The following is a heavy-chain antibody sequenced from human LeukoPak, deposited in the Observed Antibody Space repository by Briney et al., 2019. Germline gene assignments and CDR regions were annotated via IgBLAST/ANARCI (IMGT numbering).Heavy chain of an antibody. CDR3: ARNEKNWGSAYAFDI. D-gene: IGHD3-16*01. V-gene: IGHV4-61*02. J-gene: IGHJ3*02. CDR2: IYTSGST. CDR1: GGSISSGSYY. Sequence: SETLSLTCTVSGGSISSGSYYWSWIRQPAGKGLEWIGRIYTSGSTNYNPSLKSRVTISVDTSKNQFSLKLSSVTAADTAVYYCARNEKNWGSAYAFDIWGQGTMVTVSS.